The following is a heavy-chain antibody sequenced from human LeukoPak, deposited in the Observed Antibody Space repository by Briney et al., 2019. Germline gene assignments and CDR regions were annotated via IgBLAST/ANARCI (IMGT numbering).Heavy chain of an antibody. Sequence: ASVSVSCMASGYTFTGYYMHWGRQAPGQGREWMGWINPNSGGTNYAQNFQGRVTMTRDTSISTAYMDLSRLRSDDTAVYYCARGGEIIVLPPAMPDDYWGQGTLVTVSS. J-gene: IGHJ4*02. D-gene: IGHD2-2*01. CDR3: ARGGEIIVLPPAMPDDY. CDR2: INPNSGGT. V-gene: IGHV1-2*02. CDR1: GYTFTGYY.